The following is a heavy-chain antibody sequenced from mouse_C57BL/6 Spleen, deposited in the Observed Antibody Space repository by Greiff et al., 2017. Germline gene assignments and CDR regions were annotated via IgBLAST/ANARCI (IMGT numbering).Heavy chain of an antibody. D-gene: IGHD3-2*02. CDR2: IDPENGDT. Sequence: VQLQQSGAELVRPGASVKLSCTASGFNIKDDYMHWVKQRPEQGLEWIGWIDPENGDTEYASKFQGKATITADTSANTAYLQLSSLTSDDTAVYSCTSGAQATPFADWGQGTLVTVSA. CDR1: GFNIKDDY. V-gene: IGHV14-4*01. J-gene: IGHJ3*01. CDR3: TSGAQATPFAD.